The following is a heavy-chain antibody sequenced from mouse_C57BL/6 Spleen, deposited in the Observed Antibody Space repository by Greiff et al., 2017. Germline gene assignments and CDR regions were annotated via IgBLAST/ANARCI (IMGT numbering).Heavy chain of an antibody. D-gene: IGHD4-1*01. CDR2: IDPSDSET. J-gene: IGHJ2*01. V-gene: IGHV1-52*01. Sequence: QVQLQQPGAELVRPGSSVKLSCKASGYTFTSYWMHWVKQRPKQGLEWIGNIDPSDSETHYNQKFKDKATLTVDKSSSTAYMQLSSLTSEDSAVYYCARGGWDRQVDYWGQGTTLTVSS. CDR1: GYTFTSYW. CDR3: ARGGWDRQVDY.